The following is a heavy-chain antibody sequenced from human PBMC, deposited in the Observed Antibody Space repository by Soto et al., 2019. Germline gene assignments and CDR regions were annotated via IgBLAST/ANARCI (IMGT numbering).Heavy chain of an antibody. V-gene: IGHV4-30-2*01. J-gene: IGHJ4*02. Sequence: TLSLTFAVSGGSISSGGYSWSCIRQPPGKGLRWMGYINHGGTTYNTPSLKVRVTISVASSQTNFSLRRGSVPAADPPVYYCPRVPNYWGKGTLVNVT. CDR1: GGSISSGGYS. CDR2: INHGGTT. CDR3: PRVPNY.